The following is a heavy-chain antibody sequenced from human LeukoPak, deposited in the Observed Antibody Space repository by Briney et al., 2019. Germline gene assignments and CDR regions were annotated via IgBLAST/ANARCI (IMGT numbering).Heavy chain of an antibody. CDR3: TRAYWIGFHFDS. D-gene: IGHD3-3*01. J-gene: IGHJ4*02. CDR2: IYCSGTT. V-gene: IGHV4-30-4*01. CDR1: GGSISSGDYF. Sequence: SETLSLTCSVSGGSISSGDYFWTWIRQPPGKGLEYIGYIYCSGTTYYNPSLKSRITMSVDMSANQFSLRLTSVSAADTAVYYCTRAYWIGFHFDSWGQGILVSVSS.